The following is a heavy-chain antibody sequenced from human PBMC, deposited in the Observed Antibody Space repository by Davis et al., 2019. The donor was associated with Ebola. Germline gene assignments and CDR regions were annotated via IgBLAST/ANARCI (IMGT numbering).Heavy chain of an antibody. CDR1: GGSISSSNW. CDR2: IYHSGSS. D-gene: IGHD6-13*01. CDR3: ARGPDSSSWSN. V-gene: IGHV4-4*02. J-gene: IGHJ4*02. Sequence: SETLSLTCAVSGGSISSSNWWSCVRQPPGKGLEWIGEIYHSGSSNYNPSLKSRVTISVDTSKNQFSLKLSSVTAADTAVYYCARGPDSSSWSNWGQGTLVTVSS.